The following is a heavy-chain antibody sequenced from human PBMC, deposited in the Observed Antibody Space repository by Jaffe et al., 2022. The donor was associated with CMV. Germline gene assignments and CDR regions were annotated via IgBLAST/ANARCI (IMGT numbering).Heavy chain of an antibody. D-gene: IGHD3-9*01. CDR3: AKDGGGDDILTGYTLNVGHLDY. V-gene: IGHV3-30*18. CDR2: ISYDGSNK. J-gene: IGHJ4*02. CDR1: GFTFSSYG. Sequence: QVQLVESGGGVVQPGRSLRLSCAASGFTFSSYGMHWVRQAPGKGLEWVAVISYDGSNKYYADSVKGRFTISRDNSKNTLYLQMNSLRAEDTAVYYCAKDGGGDDILTGYTLNVGHLDYWGQGTLVTVSS.